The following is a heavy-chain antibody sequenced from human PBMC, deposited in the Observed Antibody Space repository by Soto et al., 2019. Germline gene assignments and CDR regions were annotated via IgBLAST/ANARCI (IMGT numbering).Heavy chain of an antibody. V-gene: IGHV1-69*08. CDR2: VIPVLTTT. J-gene: IGHJ6*02. D-gene: IGHD2-21*02. CDR1: GDTFSSYI. CDR3: ARRRYCGYDCYHKHYYGMDV. Sequence: QVQLVQSGAEVKKPGSSVRVSCRSSGDTFSSYIVNWLRLAPGRGLEWMGRVIPVLTTTDYAQNFRGRVTMSGYRSTNTVYLDLSSLRSDDTAVYYCARRRYCGYDCYHKHYYGMDVWGQGSLVTVAS.